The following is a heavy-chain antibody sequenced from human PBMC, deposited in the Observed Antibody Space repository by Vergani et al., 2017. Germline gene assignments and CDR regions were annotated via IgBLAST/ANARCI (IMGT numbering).Heavy chain of an antibody. J-gene: IGHJ4*02. CDR2: INPNNGDA. Sequence: QVQLVQSGAELRKPGGSVKVSFSASGYTFTAYYIHWVRQAPGQGLEWVGWINPNNGDAKFAQKFQGRVTMTRDTSIRRVYMELTGLTSDDTAVFYCARVNRAFDYWGQGTLVTVSS. CDR1: GYTFTAYY. V-gene: IGHV1-2*02. D-gene: IGHD3-10*01. CDR3: ARVNRAFDY.